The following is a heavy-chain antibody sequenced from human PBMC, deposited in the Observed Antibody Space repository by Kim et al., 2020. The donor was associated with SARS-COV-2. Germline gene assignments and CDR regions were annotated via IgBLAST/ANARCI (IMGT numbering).Heavy chain of an antibody. J-gene: IGHJ4*02. CDR1: GGSISSGDYY. Sequence: SETLSLTCTVSGGSISSGDYYWSWIRQPPGKGLEWIGYIYYSGSTYYNPSLKSRVTISVDTSKNQFSLKLSSVTAADTAVYYCASGSIYYYDSSGYQDYWGQGTLVTVSS. CDR2: IYYSGST. D-gene: IGHD3-22*01. V-gene: IGHV4-30-4*01. CDR3: ASGSIYYYDSSGYQDY.